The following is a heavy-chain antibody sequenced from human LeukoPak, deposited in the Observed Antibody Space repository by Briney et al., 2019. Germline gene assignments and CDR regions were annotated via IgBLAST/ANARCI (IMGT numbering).Heavy chain of an antibody. J-gene: IGHJ5*02. V-gene: IGHV4-59*01. CDR2: IYYSGST. D-gene: IGHD3-22*01. CDR3: ARELRGDSSGYFSPSPPNWFDP. Sequence: SETLSLTCTVSGGSMGGYYWSWIRQPPGKGLEWIGYIYYSGSTNYNPSLKSRVTISVDTSKNQFSLKLSSVTAADTAVYYCARELRGDSSGYFSPSPPNWFDPWGQGTLVTVSS. CDR1: GGSMGGYY.